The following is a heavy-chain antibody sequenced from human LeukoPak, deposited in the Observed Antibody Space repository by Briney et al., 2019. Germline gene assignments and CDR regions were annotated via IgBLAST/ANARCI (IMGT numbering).Heavy chain of an antibody. CDR2: ISYDGSNK. V-gene: IGHV3-30*18. J-gene: IGHJ4*02. Sequence: RRSLRLSCAASGFTFSSYGMYWVRQAPGKGLEWVAVISYDGSNKYYADSVKGRFTISRDNSKNTLYLQMNSLRAEDTAVYYCAKILPDTVTADYWGQGTLVTVSS. D-gene: IGHD4-11*01. CDR1: GFTFSSYG. CDR3: AKILPDTVTADY.